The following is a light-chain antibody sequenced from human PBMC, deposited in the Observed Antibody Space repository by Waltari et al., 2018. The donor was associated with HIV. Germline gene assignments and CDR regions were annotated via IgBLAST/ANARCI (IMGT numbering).Light chain of an antibody. Sequence: QSALTQPPSAAASPGQYVTTPCTGIRSNVGDYHSVAWYQQHPGKAPQLMIYEVNKRPSGVPDRFSGSKSGNTASLTVSGLQAEDEADYYCSSYVGSNRVFGGGTKLTVL. CDR3: SSYVGSNRV. CDR1: RSNVGDYHS. CDR2: EVN. V-gene: IGLV2-8*01. J-gene: IGLJ3*02.